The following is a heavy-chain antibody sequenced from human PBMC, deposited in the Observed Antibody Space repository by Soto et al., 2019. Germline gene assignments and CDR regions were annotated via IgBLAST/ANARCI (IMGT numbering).Heavy chain of an antibody. Sequence: ASVKVSCKASGYTFTSYYINWVRQATGQGLEWMGWMNPNSGNTGYAQKFQGRVTMTRNTSISTAYMELSSLRSEDTAVYYCARGGGLRFLEWPLGYYYYYMDVWGKGTTVTVSS. V-gene: IGHV1-8*01. D-gene: IGHD3-3*01. CDR3: ARGGGLRFLEWPLGYYYYYMDV. J-gene: IGHJ6*03. CDR2: MNPNSGNT. CDR1: GYTFTSYY.